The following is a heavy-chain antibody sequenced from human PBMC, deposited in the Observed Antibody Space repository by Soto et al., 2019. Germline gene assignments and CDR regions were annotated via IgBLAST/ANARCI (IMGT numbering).Heavy chain of an antibody. CDR3: ARVGDIVVVGPGFDP. CDR2: ISADNGDT. Sequence: QVQLVQSGAEVKNPGASVKVSCQASGYIFTTYGITWVRQAPGQGLEWMGWISADNGDTNYAEKFQGRVTMTTDTSRNTAYMELRSLRFDDTGVYYCARVGDIVVVGPGFDPWGQGTQVTVSS. V-gene: IGHV1-18*04. D-gene: IGHD2-2*01. CDR1: GYIFTTYG. J-gene: IGHJ5*02.